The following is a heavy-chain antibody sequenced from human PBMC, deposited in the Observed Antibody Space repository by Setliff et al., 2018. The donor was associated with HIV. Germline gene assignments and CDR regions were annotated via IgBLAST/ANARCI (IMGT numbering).Heavy chain of an antibody. CDR3: ARDQQWELVSWFDP. CDR1: GFSVSNNF. V-gene: IGHV3-48*01. J-gene: IGHJ5*02. D-gene: IGHD1-26*01. CDR2: ISTSGDTI. Sequence: GSLRLSCAASGFSVSNNFMSWVRQAPGKGLEWISYISTSGDTIYYADSVKGRFTISRDYAKNSLYLQMNSLRAEDTAVYYCARDQQWELVSWFDPWGQGTLVTVSS.